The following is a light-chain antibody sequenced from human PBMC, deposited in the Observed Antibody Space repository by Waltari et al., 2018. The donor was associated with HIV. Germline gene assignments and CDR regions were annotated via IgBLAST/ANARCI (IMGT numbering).Light chain of an antibody. CDR3: CAYASTNSPYYI. CDR2: KSF. J-gene: IGLJ1*01. Sequence: QSALTQPASVSGSPGQSITIPCTGTNSDVGAFAFVSWYQQHPGKAPKLLIYKSFHRASGISDRFSASRSGNTASLTISGLQPEDEADYYCCAYASTNSPYYIFGGGTTVT. CDR1: NSDVGAFAF. V-gene: IGLV2-14*01.